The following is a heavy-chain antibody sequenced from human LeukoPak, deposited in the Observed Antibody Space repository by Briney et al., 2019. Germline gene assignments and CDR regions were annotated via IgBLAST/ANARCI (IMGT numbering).Heavy chain of an antibody. V-gene: IGHV1-46*01. CDR2: INPSGGST. D-gene: IGHD6-19*01. Sequence: ASVKVSCKASGYTFTSYYIHWVRQAPGQGLEWMGMINPSGGSTDYAQKFQGRVSMTRDMSTSTVYMELRSLRSDDTAVYYCARGSSGWYDYWGQGTLVTVSS. CDR3: ARGSSGWYDY. J-gene: IGHJ4*02. CDR1: GYTFTSYY.